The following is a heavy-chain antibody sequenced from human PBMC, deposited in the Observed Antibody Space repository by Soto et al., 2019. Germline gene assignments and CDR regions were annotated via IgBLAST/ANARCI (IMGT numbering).Heavy chain of an antibody. CDR3: AEMFNYYDSSGYYTYYYGMDV. CDR1: GGSISSSSYY. CDR2: ISYSGST. V-gene: IGHV4-39*01. Sequence: PSETLSLTCTVSGGSISSSSYYWGWIRQPPGKGLEWIGSISYSGSTYYNPSLKSRVTISVDTSKNQFSLKLSSVTAADTAVYYCAEMFNYYDSSGYYTYYYGMDVWGQGTTVTVSS. D-gene: IGHD3-22*01. J-gene: IGHJ6*02.